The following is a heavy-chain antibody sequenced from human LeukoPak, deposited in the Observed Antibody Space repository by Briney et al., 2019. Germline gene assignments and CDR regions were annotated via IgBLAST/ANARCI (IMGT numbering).Heavy chain of an antibody. CDR3: ARGDGYNSDYFDY. D-gene: IGHD5-24*01. Sequence: PSETLSLTCTVSGGSFSSYYWTWIRQPPEKGLEWIGYIYYSGSTNYNPSLKSRVTISVDTSKNQFSLKLSSVTAADTAVYYCARGDGYNSDYFDYWGQGTLVTVSS. V-gene: IGHV4-59*08. CDR2: IYYSGST. CDR1: GGSFSSYY. J-gene: IGHJ4*02.